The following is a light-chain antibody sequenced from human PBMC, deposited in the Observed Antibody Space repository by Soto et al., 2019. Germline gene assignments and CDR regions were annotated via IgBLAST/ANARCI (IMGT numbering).Light chain of an antibody. CDR2: GIS. J-gene: IGKJ2*01. CDR1: QSVTNRY. Sequence: ESVLTQSPGTLSLSPGARATLSCRASQSVTNRYFAWYQQRPGQAPRLLIYGISNRATGIPDMFSGSGSGTDFTLTISRLEPEEFVVYYCQQYSSLPHTFGQGTKLEVK. V-gene: IGKV3-20*01. CDR3: QQYSSLPHT.